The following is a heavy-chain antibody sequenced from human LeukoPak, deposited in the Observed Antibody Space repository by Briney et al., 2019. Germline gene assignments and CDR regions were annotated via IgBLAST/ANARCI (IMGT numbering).Heavy chain of an antibody. V-gene: IGHV3-21*04. D-gene: IGHD1-26*01. Sequence: PGGSLRLSCAASAFSLNAYNMNWVRQAPGKGLEWVSSISYTGTYIYYADSVKGRFTISRDNAQNSLCLQMNSLRAEDTAIYYCVRDRGTYRPIGYWGQGTLVTVSS. CDR2: ISYTGTYI. CDR1: AFSLNAYN. CDR3: VRDRGTYRPIGY. J-gene: IGHJ4*02.